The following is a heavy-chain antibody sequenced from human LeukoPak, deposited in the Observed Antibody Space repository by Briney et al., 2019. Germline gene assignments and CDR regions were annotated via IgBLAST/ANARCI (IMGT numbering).Heavy chain of an antibody. D-gene: IGHD1-1*01. CDR3: AREERGTYFDY. J-gene: IGHJ4*02. CDR2: IWYDGSNK. V-gene: IGHV3-33*01. Sequence: GGSLRLSCAASGFTFSSFGMHWVRQAPGKGLEWVAVIWYDGSNKYYADSVKGRFTISRDNPKNTLYLQINSLRAEDTAVYYCAREERGTYFDYWGQGTLVTVSS. CDR1: GFTFSSFG.